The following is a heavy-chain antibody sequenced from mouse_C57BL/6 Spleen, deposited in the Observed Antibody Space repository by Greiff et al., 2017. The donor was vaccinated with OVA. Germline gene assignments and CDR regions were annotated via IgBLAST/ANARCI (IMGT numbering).Heavy chain of an antibody. J-gene: IGHJ2*01. CDR1: GYTFTSYW. CDR2: IDPSDSYT. D-gene: IGHD1-1*01. Sequence: QVQLQQPGAELVKPGASVKLSCKASGYTFTSYWMQWVKQRPGQGLEWIREIDPSDSYTNYNQKFKGKATLTVDTSSSTAYMQLSSLTSEDSAVYYCARRGVTTVVVPFDYWGQGTTLTVSS. V-gene: IGHV1-50*01. CDR3: ARRGVTTVVVPFDY.